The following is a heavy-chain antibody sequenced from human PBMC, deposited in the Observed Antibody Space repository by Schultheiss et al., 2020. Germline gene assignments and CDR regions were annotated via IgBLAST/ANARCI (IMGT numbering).Heavy chain of an antibody. CDR1: GFTFSSYG. Sequence: GGSLRLSCAASGFTFSSYGMHWVRQAPGKGLEWVAVIWYDGSNKYYADSVKGRFTISRDNSKNTLYLQMNSLRVEDTAVYYCAKDRTSSWYYYYGLDVWGQGTTVTVSS. CDR2: IWYDGSNK. J-gene: IGHJ6*02. V-gene: IGHV3-33*06. D-gene: IGHD2-2*01. CDR3: AKDRTSSWYYYYGLDV.